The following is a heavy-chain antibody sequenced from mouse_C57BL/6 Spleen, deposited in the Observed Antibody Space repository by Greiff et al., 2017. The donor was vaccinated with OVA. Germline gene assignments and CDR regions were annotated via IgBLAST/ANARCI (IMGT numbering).Heavy chain of an antibody. CDR1: GYTFTSYW. V-gene: IGHV1-72*01. D-gene: IGHD4-1*01. J-gene: IGHJ2*01. CDR2: IDPNSGGT. CDR3: ARTRLTVNKYFDY. Sequence: QVQLQQSGAELVKPGASVKLSCKASGYTFTSYWMHWVKQRPGRGLEWIGRIDPNSGGTKSNEKFKSKATLTVDKPSSTASMQLSSLTSEDSAVYYVARTRLTVNKYFDYWGQGTTLTVSS.